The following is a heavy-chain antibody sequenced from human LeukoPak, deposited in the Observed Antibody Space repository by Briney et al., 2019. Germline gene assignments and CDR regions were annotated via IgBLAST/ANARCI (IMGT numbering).Heavy chain of an antibody. D-gene: IGHD4-17*01. Sequence: GGSLRLSCAASGFTFKSYAMHWVRQAPGKGLEWVAAISHDGSNKYYADSVKGRFTISRDNSRNTLYLQVNSLRAVDTAVFYCARKGGVYGDYTDFYYYYLDVWGKGATVTVSS. CDR3: ARKGGVYGDYTDFYYYYLDV. V-gene: IGHV3-30*03. CDR1: GFTFKSYA. J-gene: IGHJ6*03. CDR2: ISHDGSNK.